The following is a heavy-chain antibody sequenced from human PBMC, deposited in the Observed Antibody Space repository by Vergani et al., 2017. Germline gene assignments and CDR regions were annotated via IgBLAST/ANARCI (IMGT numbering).Heavy chain of an antibody. CDR1: GYTFTGYY. J-gene: IGHJ6*02. CDR2: INPNSGGT. Sequence: QVQLVQSGAEVKKPGASVKVSCKASGYTFTGYYMHWVRQAPGQGLEWMGWINPNSGGTNYAQKFQGRVTMTRDTSISTAYMELSRLRSDDTAVYYCARSSTYYDFWSGYRPHYYYYGMDVWGQGTTVTVSS. D-gene: IGHD3-3*01. V-gene: IGHV1-2*02. CDR3: ARSSTYYDFWSGYRPHYYYYGMDV.